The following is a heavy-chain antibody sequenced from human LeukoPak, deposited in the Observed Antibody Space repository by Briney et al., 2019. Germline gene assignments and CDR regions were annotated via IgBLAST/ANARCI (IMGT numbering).Heavy chain of an antibody. J-gene: IGHJ4*02. CDR2: ISVTDRT. Sequence: GGSLRLSCVASGLTFSNYPMNWVRQAPGKGLEWISTISVTDRTHYADSVKGRFTISRDNSKNTLYLQMNSLRAEDTAVYYCAKDLDSSGFYDGVYSWGQGTLVTVSS. D-gene: IGHD3-22*01. V-gene: IGHV3-23*01. CDR1: GLTFSNYP. CDR3: AKDLDSSGFYDGVYS.